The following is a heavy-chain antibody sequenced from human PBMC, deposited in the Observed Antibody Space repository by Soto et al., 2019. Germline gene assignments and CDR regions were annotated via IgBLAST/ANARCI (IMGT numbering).Heavy chain of an antibody. V-gene: IGHV1-18*01. CDR3: ARDRGDYDFWSGSSDAFDI. Sequence: XSVKVSCNAAGYSFTSYGIIWGRQAPGQGLEWMGWISAYNGNTNYAQKLQGRVTMTTDTSTSTAYMELRSLRSDDTAVYYCARDRGDYDFWSGSSDAFDIWGQGTMVTVSS. D-gene: IGHD3-3*01. J-gene: IGHJ3*02. CDR1: GYSFTSYG. CDR2: ISAYNGNT.